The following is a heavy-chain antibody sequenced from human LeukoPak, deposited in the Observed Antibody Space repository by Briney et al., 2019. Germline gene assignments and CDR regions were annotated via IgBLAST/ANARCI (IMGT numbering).Heavy chain of an antibody. D-gene: IGHD2-2*01. V-gene: IGHV3-23*01. J-gene: IGHJ3*02. CDR3: ARPLNCSSTSCYAFDI. CDR2: ISGSGGST. Sequence: PGGSLRLSCAASGFTFSSYAMSWVRQAPGKGLEWVSAISGSGGSTYYADSVKGRFTIPRDNSKNTLYLQMNSLRAEDTAVYYCARPLNCSSTSCYAFDIWGQGTMVTVSS. CDR1: GFTFSSYA.